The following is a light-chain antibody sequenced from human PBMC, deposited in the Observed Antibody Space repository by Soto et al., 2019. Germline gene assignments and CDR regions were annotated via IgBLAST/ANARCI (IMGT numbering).Light chain of an antibody. Sequence: DIQITQSPSSLSASVGDRVTIACRASQSISSYLNWYQQKPGKAPKLLIYAASSLQSGVPSRFSGRGSGTDFTLTISSMQPEAFANYYCQQSYSTPQTFGQGTKVDIK. CDR1: QSISSY. CDR3: QQSYSTPQT. V-gene: IGKV1-39*01. CDR2: AAS. J-gene: IGKJ1*01.